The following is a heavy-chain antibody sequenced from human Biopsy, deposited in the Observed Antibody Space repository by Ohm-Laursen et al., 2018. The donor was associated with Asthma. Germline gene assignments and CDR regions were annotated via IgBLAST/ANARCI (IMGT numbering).Heavy chain of an antibody. CDR2: IHYSGST. CDR1: GVSIRSYY. V-gene: IGHV4-59*08. CDR3: ARHGPTNYRLDS. J-gene: IGHJ1*01. D-gene: IGHD4/OR15-4a*01. Sequence: SDTLSLTCTVSGVSIRSYYWTWIRQPPGKGLEWIGNIHYSGSTYSNPSLKSRVTTSVDMSKNQLSLRLTSVTAADTAVYFCARHGPTNYRLDSWGQGSLVIVSS.